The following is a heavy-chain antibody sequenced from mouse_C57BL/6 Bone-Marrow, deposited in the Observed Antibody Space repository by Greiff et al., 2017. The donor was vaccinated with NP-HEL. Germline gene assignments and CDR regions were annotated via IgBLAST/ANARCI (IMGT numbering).Heavy chain of an antibody. CDR1: GFTFSSYA. Sequence: EVKLVDSGEGLVKPGGSLKLSCAASGFTFSSYAMSWVRQTPEKRLEWVAYISSGGDYIYYADTVKGRYTISRDNARNTLYLQMSSLTSEDTAMYYWTRDRHYGSSYDYAMGYWGQGTSVTVSS. D-gene: IGHD1-1*01. CDR3: TRDRHYGSSYDYAMGY. CDR2: ISSGGDYI. V-gene: IGHV5-9-1*02. J-gene: IGHJ4*01.